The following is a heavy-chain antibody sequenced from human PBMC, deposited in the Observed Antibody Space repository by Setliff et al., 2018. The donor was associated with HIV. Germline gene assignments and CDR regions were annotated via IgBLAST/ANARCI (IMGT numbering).Heavy chain of an antibody. V-gene: IGHV4-34*01. CDR2: INHNGNI. CDR1: GGSFSDNY. D-gene: IGHD3-10*01. CDR3: ARGSLYYGLGSHYLRSWFDP. Sequence: SETLSLTCAVYGGSFSDNYWSWIRQPPGKGLDWIAEINHNGNINYNPSLKSRVTISMDPSKKQFSLKLSSVTAADTAVYYCARGSLYYGLGSHYLRSWFDPWGQGTLVTVSS. J-gene: IGHJ5*02.